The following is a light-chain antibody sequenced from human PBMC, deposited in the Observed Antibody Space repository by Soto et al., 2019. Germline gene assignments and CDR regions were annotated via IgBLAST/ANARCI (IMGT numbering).Light chain of an antibody. CDR3: SSYTSRSTRVV. CDR2: DVS. J-gene: IGLJ2*01. V-gene: IGLV2-14*01. Sequence: QCVLTQPASVSGSPGQSITISCTGTSSDVGAYDYVSWYQQHPDKAPQLMIYDVSNRPSGVSNRVSGSKSGNTASLTISGLQAEDEADYYCSSYTSRSTRVVFGGGTKLTVL. CDR1: SSDVGAYDY.